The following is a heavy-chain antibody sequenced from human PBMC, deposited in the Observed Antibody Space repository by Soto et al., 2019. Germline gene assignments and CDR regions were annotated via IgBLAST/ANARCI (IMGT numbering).Heavy chain of an antibody. CDR2: ISGNADST. J-gene: IGHJ4*02. CDR1: GFTFRSYV. V-gene: IGHV3-23*01. CDR3: VKGRAFRAVDGSDQ. Sequence: EVQLSESGGGLIQPGGSLRLSCVASGFTFRSYVMSWVRQAPGKGLEWVSDISGNADSTNYADSVRGRFTISRDNSKNTLYLQMNSLRVEDTGRYYCVKGRAFRAVDGSDQWGQGTQVTVSA. D-gene: IGHD6-19*01.